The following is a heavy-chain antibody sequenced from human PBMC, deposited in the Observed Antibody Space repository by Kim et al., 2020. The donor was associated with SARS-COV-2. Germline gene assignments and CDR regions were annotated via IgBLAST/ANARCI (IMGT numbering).Heavy chain of an antibody. CDR2: ISYDGSNK. J-gene: IGHJ4*02. V-gene: IGHV3-30-3*01. D-gene: IGHD3-3*01. Sequence: GGSLRLSCAASGFTFSSYAMHWVRQAPGKGLEWVAVISYDGSNKYYADSVKGRFTISRDNSKNTLYLQMNSLRAEDTAVYYCASGFWNRGYYDFWSGYYTWAPPEGLWGQGTLVTVSS. CDR1: GFTFSSYA. CDR3: ASGFWNRGYYDFWSGYYTWAPPEGL.